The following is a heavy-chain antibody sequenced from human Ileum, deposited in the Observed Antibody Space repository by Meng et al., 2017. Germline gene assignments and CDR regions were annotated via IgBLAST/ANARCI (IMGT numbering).Heavy chain of an antibody. CDR2: ICYSGNT. V-gene: IGHV4-39*01. J-gene: IGHJ4*02. Sequence: QLQLQESGPGPVKPSESLPLSCTFSGCSIGSSSHCRDGIRQPPGKGLEWIGSICYSGNTYYNPSLKSRVSMSVDTSKKQISLKLNSVTAADTAVYYCARRTGEVDLLDYWGQGTLVTVSS. D-gene: IGHD7-27*01. CDR1: GCSIGSSSHC. CDR3: ARRTGEVDLLDY.